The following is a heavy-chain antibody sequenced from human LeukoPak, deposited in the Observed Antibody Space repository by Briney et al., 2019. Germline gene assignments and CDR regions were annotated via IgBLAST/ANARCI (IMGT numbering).Heavy chain of an antibody. CDR1: GYSISSGYY. V-gene: IGHV4-38-2*02. Sequence: SETLSLTRAVSGYSISSGYYWGWIGHPPGKGLEWMGSIYHSGSTYYNPSPKSRVTISVDTSKNQFSLKLSSVTAADTAVYYCAREERWFGELFSTFDYWGQGTLVTVSS. D-gene: IGHD3-10*01. CDR2: IYHSGST. CDR3: AREERWFGELFSTFDY. J-gene: IGHJ4*02.